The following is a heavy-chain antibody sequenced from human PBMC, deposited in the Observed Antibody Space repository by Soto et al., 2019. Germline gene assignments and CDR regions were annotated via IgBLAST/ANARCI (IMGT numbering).Heavy chain of an antibody. J-gene: IGHJ3*02. CDR3: AHIDYSDHRHAFDI. CDR1: GFSLSTSGVG. D-gene: IGHD2-15*01. CDR2: IYWDDDK. Sequence: QITLKESGPTLVKPTQTLTLTCTFSGFSLSTSGVGVGWIRQPPGKALEWLALIYWDDDKRYSPSLKSKLTITKDTSKNQVVLTMTNMDPVDTATYYCAHIDYSDHRHAFDIWGQGTMVTVSS. V-gene: IGHV2-5*02.